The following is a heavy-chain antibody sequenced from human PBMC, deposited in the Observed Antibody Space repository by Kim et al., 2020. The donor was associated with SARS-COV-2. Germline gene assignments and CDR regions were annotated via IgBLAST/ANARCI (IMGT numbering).Heavy chain of an antibody. D-gene: IGHD5-12*01. J-gene: IGHJ4*02. Sequence: YAQGFTGRFVFSLDTSVSTAYLQISSLKAEDTAVYYCARRGWLQPQPADYWGQGTLVTVSS. CDR3: ARRGWLQPQPADY. V-gene: IGHV7-4-1*02.